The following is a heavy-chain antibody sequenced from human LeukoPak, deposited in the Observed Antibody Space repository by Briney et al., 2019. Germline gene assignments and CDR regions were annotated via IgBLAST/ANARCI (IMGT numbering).Heavy chain of an antibody. V-gene: IGHV4-34*01. J-gene: IGHJ4*03. CDR2: INHRGDT. CDR3: ARGPTISETGYFDY. Sequence: PSETLSLTCAVYGGSFSTYYWSWIRQSPGKGMGWIAEINHRGDTNYNPSVKSRVTISVDTSKSQFSLKVSSLTAADTAVYCCARGPTISETGYFDYWGQGTLVTVSS. D-gene: IGHD1-1*01. CDR1: GGSFSTYY.